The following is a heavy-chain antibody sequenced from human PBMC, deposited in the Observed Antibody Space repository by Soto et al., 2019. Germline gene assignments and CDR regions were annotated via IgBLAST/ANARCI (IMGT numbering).Heavy chain of an antibody. J-gene: IGHJ4*02. CDR3: ARDRCTGGDCYLGY. D-gene: IGHD2-21*02. CDR1: GGSVSGGGHY. Sequence: SETLSLTCSVSGGSVSGGGHYWTWIRQQPGKGLEWIGFSFSGGSTYYNPSLRGRVVISVDTSKNQFSLTLTSATAADTAVYYCARDRCTGGDCYLGYWGQGTLGTVPQ. V-gene: IGHV4-31*02. CDR2: SFSGGST.